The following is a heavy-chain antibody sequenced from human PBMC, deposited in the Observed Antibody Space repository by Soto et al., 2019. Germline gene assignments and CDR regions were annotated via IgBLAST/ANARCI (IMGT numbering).Heavy chain of an antibody. V-gene: IGHV3-23*01. CDR2: ISGTGDSS. D-gene: IGHD3-10*01. Sequence: EVQLLESGGGLVQPGGSLRLSCAASGFTFGSYAMSWVRQAPGKGLEWVSLISGTGDSSEYANSVKGRFTISRDYSKTTVFLQMNSLRAEDTAVYFCAKDIGNYCSGSFSHWCQGTLVTVSS. CDR1: GFTFGSYA. CDR3: AKDIGNYCSGSFSH. J-gene: IGHJ4*02.